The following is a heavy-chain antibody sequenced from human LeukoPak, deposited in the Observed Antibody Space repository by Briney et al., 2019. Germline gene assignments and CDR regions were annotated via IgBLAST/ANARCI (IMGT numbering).Heavy chain of an antibody. CDR2: VSGSGGST. Sequence: GGSLRLSCAASGFAFSNYAMNWVRQAPGKGLEWVSAVSGSGGSTYYADSVKGRFTISRDNSKNTLYLQMNSLRAEDTAVYYCAKNTGYSSGWYYFDYWGQGTLVTVSS. V-gene: IGHV3-23*01. D-gene: IGHD6-19*01. CDR1: GFAFSNYA. J-gene: IGHJ4*02. CDR3: AKNTGYSSGWYYFDY.